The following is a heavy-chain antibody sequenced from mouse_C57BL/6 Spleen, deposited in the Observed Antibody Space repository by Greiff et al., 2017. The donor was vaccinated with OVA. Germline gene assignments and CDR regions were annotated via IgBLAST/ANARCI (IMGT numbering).Heavy chain of an antibody. CDR2: IYPGDGDT. V-gene: IGHV1-80*01. CDR1: GYAFSSYW. J-gene: IGHJ2*01. Sequence: VKLMESGAELVKPGASVKISCKASGYAFSSYWMNWVKQRPGQGLEWIGQIYPGDGDTNYNGKFKGKATLTADKSSSTAYMQLSSLTSEDSAVYFYARPTKDYFDYWGKGTTLTVSS. CDR3: ARPTKDYFDY.